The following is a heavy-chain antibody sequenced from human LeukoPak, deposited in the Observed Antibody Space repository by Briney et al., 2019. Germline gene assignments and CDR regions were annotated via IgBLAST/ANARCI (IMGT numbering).Heavy chain of an antibody. J-gene: IGHJ1*01. CDR3: AKDYDYGDWGFFQH. V-gene: IGHV3-9*01. Sequence: QPGGSLRLSCAASGFTVSSNFMSWVRQAPGKGLEWVSGISWNSGSMVYADSVKGRFTISRDNAKNSLYLQMNSLRAEDTALYYCAKDYDYGDWGFFQHWGQGTLVTVSS. CDR2: ISWNSGSM. CDR1: GFTVSSNF. D-gene: IGHD4-17*01.